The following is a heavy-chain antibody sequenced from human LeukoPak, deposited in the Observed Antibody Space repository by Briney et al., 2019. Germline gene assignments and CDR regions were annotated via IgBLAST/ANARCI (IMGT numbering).Heavy chain of an antibody. D-gene: IGHD2-2*01. CDR2: INHSGST. V-gene: IGHV4-34*01. J-gene: IGHJ6*03. Sequence: SETLSLTCAVYGGSFSGYYWSWIRQPPGKGLEWIGEINHSGSTNYNPSLKSRVTISVDTSKNQFSLKLSSVTAADTAVYYCARLGYCSSTSCYGPYYYYMDVWGKGTTVTVSS. CDR1: GGSFSGYY. CDR3: ARLGYCSSTSCYGPYYYYMDV.